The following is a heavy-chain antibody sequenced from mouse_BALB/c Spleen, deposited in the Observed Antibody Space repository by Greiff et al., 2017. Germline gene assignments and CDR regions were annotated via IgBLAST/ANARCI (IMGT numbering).Heavy chain of an antibody. V-gene: IGHV5-6*01. CDR1: GFTFSSYG. CDR2: ISSGGSYT. J-gene: IGHJ3*01. CDR3: ARGSVAY. Sequence: EVHLVESGGDLVKPGGSLKLSCAASGFTFSSYGMSWVRQTPDKRLEWVATISSGGSYTYYPDSVKGRFTISRDNAKNTLYLQMSSLKSEDTAMYYCARGSVAYWGQGTLVTVSA.